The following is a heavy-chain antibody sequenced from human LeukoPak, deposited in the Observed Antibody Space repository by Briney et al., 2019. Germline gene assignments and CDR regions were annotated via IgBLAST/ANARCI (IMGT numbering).Heavy chain of an antibody. D-gene: IGHD1-26*01. CDR1: GYTFTGYY. V-gene: IGHV1-2*02. J-gene: IGHJ4*02. CDR2: INPNSGGT. Sequence: ASVKVSCKASGYTFTGYYMHWVRQAPGQGLEWMGWINPNSGGTNYAQKFQGGVTMTRDTSISTAYMELSRLRSDDTAVYYCARVLSGSYLYYFDYWGQGTLVTVSS. CDR3: ARVLSGSYLYYFDY.